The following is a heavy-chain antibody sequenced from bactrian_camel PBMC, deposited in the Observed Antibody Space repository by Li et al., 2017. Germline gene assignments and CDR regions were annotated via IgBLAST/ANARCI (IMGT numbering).Heavy chain of an antibody. CDR3: SVATTSGTFNC. Sequence: HVQLVESGGGSVQAGGSLRLSCTASGFSLSSREMHWVRQAPGKGLEWVAVLKDDGSYSWYSDSVKGRFTISRDNAKNTLYLQLYSLKTEDSAMYYCSVATTSGTFNCWGQGTQVTVS. V-gene: IGHV3S6*01. CDR2: LKDDGSYS. J-gene: IGHJ4*01. D-gene: IGHD5*01. CDR1: GFSLSSRE.